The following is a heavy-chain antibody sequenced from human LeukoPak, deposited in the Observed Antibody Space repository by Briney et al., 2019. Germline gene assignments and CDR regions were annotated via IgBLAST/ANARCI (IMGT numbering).Heavy chain of an antibody. V-gene: IGHV3-7*01. D-gene: IGHD3-10*01. J-gene: IGHJ4*02. CDR3: GRHRSGSGTYFIDY. CDR1: GCTLRSYQ. CDR2: LKRDGRET. Sequence: GSLTHSLVFSGCTLRSYQLIWVGPAPGKGVQGVGNLKRDGRETKYVDTLKGRFTISRDNTKNSLYMQMNRLRAEDTAVYYCGRHRSGSGTYFIDYWGQGTLVSVSS.